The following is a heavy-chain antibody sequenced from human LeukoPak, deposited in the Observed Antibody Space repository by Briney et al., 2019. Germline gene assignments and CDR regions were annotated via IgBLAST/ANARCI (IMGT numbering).Heavy chain of an antibody. CDR2: INPNSGGT. D-gene: IGHD3-16*01. CDR1: GYTFTGYY. V-gene: IGHV1-2*02. Sequence: ASVKVSCKASGYTFTGYYMHWVRQAPGQGLEWMGWINPNSGGTNYAQKFQGRVTVTRDTSVTTAFMELHTLRSDDTAIYFCMILAPPDALWGQGTLVTVSS. CDR3: MILAPPDAL. J-gene: IGHJ4*02.